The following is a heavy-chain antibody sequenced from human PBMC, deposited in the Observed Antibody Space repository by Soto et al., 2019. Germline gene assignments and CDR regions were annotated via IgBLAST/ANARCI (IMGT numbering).Heavy chain of an antibody. Sequence: EVQLLESGGGLVQPGGSLRLSCAASGFTFSSYAMSWVRQAPGKGLEWVSGLSGSGDSTYYADSVRGRFTISRDNSKNTLYLQMNSLRAEDTAVYYCAKDRDGAAAGPTKFYGMDVWGQGTTVTVSS. D-gene: IGHD6-13*01. CDR2: LSGSGDST. CDR3: AKDRDGAAAGPTKFYGMDV. CDR1: GFTFSSYA. J-gene: IGHJ6*02. V-gene: IGHV3-23*01.